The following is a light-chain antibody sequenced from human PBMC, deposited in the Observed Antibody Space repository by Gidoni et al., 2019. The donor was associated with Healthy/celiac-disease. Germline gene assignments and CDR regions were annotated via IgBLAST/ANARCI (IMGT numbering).Light chain of an antibody. CDR2: CAS. Sequence: EIVTTQSPATRSVSPGERATLSCRASPSVSSNLAWDQQKPGQAPRLLIYCASTRATGIPARFSGSGSGTEFTLTISSLQSEDFAVYYCQQYNNWPLFTFGQGTKLEIK. CDR3: QQYNNWPLFT. CDR1: PSVSSN. J-gene: IGKJ2*01. V-gene: IGKV3-15*01.